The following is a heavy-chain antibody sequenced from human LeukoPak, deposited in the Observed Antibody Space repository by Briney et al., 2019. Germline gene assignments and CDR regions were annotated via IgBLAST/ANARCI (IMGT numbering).Heavy chain of an antibody. CDR2: ISYDGSNK. V-gene: IGHV3-30*14. CDR1: GFTFSSYA. CDR3: ARDRSDIAAAGYFDY. J-gene: IGHJ4*02. D-gene: IGHD6-13*01. Sequence: GGSLRLSCAASGFTFSSYAMHWVRQAPGKGLEWVAVISYDGSNKYYADSVKGRFTISRDNSKNTLYLQMNSLRAEDSAVYYCARDRSDIAAAGYFDYWGQGTLVTVSS.